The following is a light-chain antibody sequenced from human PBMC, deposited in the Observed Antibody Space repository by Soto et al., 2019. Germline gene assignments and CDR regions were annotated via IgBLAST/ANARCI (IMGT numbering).Light chain of an antibody. J-gene: IGLJ2*01. CDR2: SSN. V-gene: IGLV1-44*01. CDR1: SSNIGSNT. CDR3: AAWDDSLNGVV. Sequence: QSVLTQPPSASGTPGQRVTISCSGSSSNIGSNTVNWYQPLPGTAPKRLIYSSNQRPSGVPDRFSGSKSGTSASLAISGRQSEDEADYYCAAWDDSLNGVVFGGGTQLTV.